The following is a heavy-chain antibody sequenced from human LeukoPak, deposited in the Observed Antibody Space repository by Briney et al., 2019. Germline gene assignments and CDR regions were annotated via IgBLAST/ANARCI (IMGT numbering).Heavy chain of an antibody. CDR3: ARGLVDTATASDY. J-gene: IGHJ4*02. V-gene: IGHV3-30-3*01. D-gene: IGHD5-18*01. CDR1: GFTVSSNY. CDR2: ISYDGSNK. Sequence: GGSLRLSCAASGFTVSSNYMSWVRQAPGKGLEWVAVISYDGSNKYYADSVKGRFTISRDNSKNTLYLQMNSLRAEDTAVYYCARGLVDTATASDYWGQGTLVTVSS.